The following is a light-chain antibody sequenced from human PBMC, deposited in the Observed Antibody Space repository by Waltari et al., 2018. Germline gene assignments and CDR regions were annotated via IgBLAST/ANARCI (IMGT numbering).Light chain of an antibody. V-gene: IGKV1-5*03. CDR1: QSISSW. CDR2: KAS. CDR3: QQYNSSPLT. Sequence: DIQMTQSPSTLSASVGDRVTITCRASQSISSWLAWYQQKPGKAPNLLNYKASSLESGVPSRFSGSGSGTEFTLTISSLQPDDFATYYCQQYNSSPLTFGGGTKVEIK. J-gene: IGKJ4*01.